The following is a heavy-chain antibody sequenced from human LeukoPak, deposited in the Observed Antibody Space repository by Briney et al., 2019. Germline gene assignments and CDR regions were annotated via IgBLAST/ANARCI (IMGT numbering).Heavy chain of an antibody. CDR3: AREGIYGDYRH. CDR2: TYSSGST. J-gene: IGHJ4*02. Sequence: KPSETLSLTCAVSGGSISSDNYYWDWIRQPAGKGLEWIGRTYSSGSTNYNPSLKSRVSISVDTSKNQFSLKLTSVTAADTAVYYCAREGIYGDYRHWGQGTLVTVSS. D-gene: IGHD4-17*01. V-gene: IGHV4-61*02. CDR1: GGSISSDNYY.